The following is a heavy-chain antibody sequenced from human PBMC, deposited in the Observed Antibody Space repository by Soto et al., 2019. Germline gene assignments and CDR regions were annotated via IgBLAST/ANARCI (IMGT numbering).Heavy chain of an antibody. CDR3: VVTGYYSGGAFDI. Sequence: GSLRLSCAASGFTFSSYAMSWVRQAPGKGLEWVSAISGSGGSTYYADSVKGRFTSSRDNSKHTLYLQMNSLRAEDTAVYCRVVTGYYSGGAFDIWGQGTMVTVS. D-gene: IGHD3-9*01. CDR2: ISGSGGST. CDR1: GFTFSSYA. V-gene: IGHV3-23*01. J-gene: IGHJ3*02.